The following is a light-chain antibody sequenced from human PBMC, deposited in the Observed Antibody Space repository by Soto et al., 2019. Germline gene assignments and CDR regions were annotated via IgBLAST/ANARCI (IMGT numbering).Light chain of an antibody. CDR1: SSDIGDSNY. J-gene: IGLJ1*01. V-gene: IGLV2-14*03. CDR3: SSFRSSSTSYV. Sequence: QSVLTQPASVSGSPGQSITISCTGTSSDIGDSNYVSWYQQHPGKAPKLVMYDVSNRPSGVSNRFSGSKSANTASLTISGLQAEDEADYYCSSFRSSSTSYVFGTVTKLTVL. CDR2: DVS.